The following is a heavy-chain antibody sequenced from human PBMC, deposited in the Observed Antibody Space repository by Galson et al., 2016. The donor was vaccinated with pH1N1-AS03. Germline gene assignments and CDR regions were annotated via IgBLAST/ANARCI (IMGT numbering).Heavy chain of an antibody. CDR1: GVSVTSRGVG. D-gene: IGHD2/OR15-2a*01. V-gene: IGHV2-5*02. Sequence: LVKPTQTLTLTCSVSGVSVTSRGVGVGWLRQPPGKALEWLALVYWDETRRYSPSLKNRLTITKDSSKNQVVLTVTSVDPMDIATYFCALPNSGGNAFEIWGPGTMVTVSS. CDR2: VYWDETR. CDR3: ALPNSGGNAFEI. J-gene: IGHJ3*02.